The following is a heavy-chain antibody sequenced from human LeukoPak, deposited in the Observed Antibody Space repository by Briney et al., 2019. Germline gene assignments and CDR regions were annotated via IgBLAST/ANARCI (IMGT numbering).Heavy chain of an antibody. CDR3: AKGVEDSGIYYYSSMDV. CDR1: GFTFSSYTFSTYA. CDR2: VSGSGVST. Sequence: GGSLRLSCAASGFTFSSYTFSTYAMSWVRQAPGKGLEWVSAVSGSGVSTYYADSVKGRFTISRDNSKNTLYLQMNGLRAEDTAGYYCAKGVEDSGIYYYSSMDVWGKGTTVTVSS. D-gene: IGHD2-15*01. J-gene: IGHJ6*03. V-gene: IGHV3-23*01.